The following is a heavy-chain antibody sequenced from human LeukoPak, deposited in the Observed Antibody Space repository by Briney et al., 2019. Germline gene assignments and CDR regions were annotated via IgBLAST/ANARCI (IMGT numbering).Heavy chain of an antibody. J-gene: IGHJ4*02. CDR3: ARVESGYYDY. Sequence: GGSLRLSCEASGFTFNTYAIYWVRQAPGKGLEWVSGICGSGGCTYYADSVKGRFTISRDNSKNTLYLQMNSLRAEDTAVYYCARVESGYYDYWGQGTLVTVSS. V-gene: IGHV3-23*01. CDR1: GFTFNTYA. CDR2: ICGSGGCT. D-gene: IGHD3-22*01.